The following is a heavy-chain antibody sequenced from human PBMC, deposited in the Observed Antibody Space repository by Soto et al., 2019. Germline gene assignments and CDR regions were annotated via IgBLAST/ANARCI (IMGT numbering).Heavy chain of an antibody. D-gene: IGHD2-15*01. CDR2: IIPILGIA. CDR3: ARCPPLVVAAGGNWFDP. V-gene: IGHV1-69*02. J-gene: IGHJ5*02. CDR1: GGTFSSYT. Sequence: ASVKVSCKASGGTFSSYTISWVRQAPGQSLEWMGRIIPILGIANYAQKFQGRVTITADKSTSTAYMELSSLRSEDTAVYYCARCPPLVVAAGGNWFDPWGQGTLVTVSS.